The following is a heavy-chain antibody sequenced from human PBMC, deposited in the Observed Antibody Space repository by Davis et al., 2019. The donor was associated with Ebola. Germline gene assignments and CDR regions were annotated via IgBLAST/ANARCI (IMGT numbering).Heavy chain of an antibody. V-gene: IGHV4-59*01. CDR3: ARGGRATWYYYYYGMDV. Sequence: MPSETLSLTCTVSGGSISSYYWSWIRQPPGKGLEWIGYIYYSGSTNYNPSLKSRVTISVDTSKNQFSLKLSSVTAADTAVYYCARGGRATWYYYYYGMDVWGQGTTVTVSS. D-gene: IGHD1-26*01. CDR2: IYYSGST. J-gene: IGHJ6*02. CDR1: GGSISSYY.